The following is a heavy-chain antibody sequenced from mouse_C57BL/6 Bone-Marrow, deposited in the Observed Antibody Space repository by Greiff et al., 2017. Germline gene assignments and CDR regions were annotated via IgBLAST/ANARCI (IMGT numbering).Heavy chain of an antibody. CDR2: IRLKSDNYAT. CDR1: GFTFSNYW. V-gene: IGHV6-3*01. D-gene: IGHD1-1*01. J-gene: IGHJ3*01. Sequence: EVMLVESGGGLVQPGGSMKLSCVASGFTFSNYWMNWVRQSPEKGLEWVAQIRLKSDNYATHYAESVKGRFTISRDDSKSSVYLQMNNLRAEDTGSYYCAVTTVVATNAYWGQGTLVTVSA. CDR3: AVTTVVATNAY.